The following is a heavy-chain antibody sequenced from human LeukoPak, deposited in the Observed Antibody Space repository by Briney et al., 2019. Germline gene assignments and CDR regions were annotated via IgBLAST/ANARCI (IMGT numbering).Heavy chain of an antibody. CDR3: ATYDFWSGYGVGY. Sequence: GRSLRLSCAASGFTFSSYALSWVRQAPGKGLEWVSAISDSGGSTYYADSVKGRFTISRDNSKNTLYLQMNSLRAEDTAVYYCATYDFWSGYGVGYWGQGTLVTVSS. CDR2: ISDSGGST. V-gene: IGHV3-23*01. J-gene: IGHJ4*02. D-gene: IGHD3-3*01. CDR1: GFTFSSYA.